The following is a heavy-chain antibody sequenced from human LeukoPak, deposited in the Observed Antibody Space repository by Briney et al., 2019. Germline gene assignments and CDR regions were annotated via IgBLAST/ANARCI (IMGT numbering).Heavy chain of an antibody. Sequence: PGGSLRLSCAASGFTFSSYVMHWVRQAPGKGLEWIGEIYHSGSTNYNPSLKSRVTISVDKSKNQFSLNLRSVTAADTAVYYCARGVVGAAPGHNWFDPWGQGILVTVSS. CDR1: GFTFSSYV. J-gene: IGHJ5*02. CDR3: ARGVVGAAPGHNWFDP. CDR2: IYHSGST. D-gene: IGHD3-3*01. V-gene: IGHV4-4*02.